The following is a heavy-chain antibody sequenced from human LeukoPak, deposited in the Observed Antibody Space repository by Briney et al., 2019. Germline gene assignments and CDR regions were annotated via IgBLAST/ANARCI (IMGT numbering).Heavy chain of an antibody. CDR3: ARLSLSGDSSGYIDY. CDR2: IYFSGST. Sequence: SETLSLTCAVYGGSFSGYYWSWIRQPPGKGLEWIGSIYFSGSTYYNPSLKSRLTISVDTSKNQFSLKLSSVTDTAVYYCARLSLSGDSSGYIDYWGQGTLVTVSS. CDR1: GGSFSGYY. J-gene: IGHJ4*02. D-gene: IGHD3-22*01. V-gene: IGHV4-34*01.